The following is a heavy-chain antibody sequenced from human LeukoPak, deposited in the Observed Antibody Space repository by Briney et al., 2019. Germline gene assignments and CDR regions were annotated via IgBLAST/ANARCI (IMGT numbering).Heavy chain of an antibody. CDR2: IYHSGST. D-gene: IGHD2-2*01. CDR3: ARDPTVVPAAHFDY. V-gene: IGHV4-34*01. Sequence: SETLSLTCAVYGGSFSNYYWSWLRQPPGKGLEWIGSIYHSGSTYYNPSLKSRVTISVDTSKNQFSLKLSSVTAADTAVYYCARDPTVVPAAHFDYWGQGTLVTVAS. CDR1: GGSFSNYY. J-gene: IGHJ4*02.